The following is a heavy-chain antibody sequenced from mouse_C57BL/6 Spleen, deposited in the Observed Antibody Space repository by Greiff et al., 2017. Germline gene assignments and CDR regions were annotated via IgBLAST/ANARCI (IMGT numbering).Heavy chain of an antibody. CDR2: IDPENGDT. CDR1: GFNIKDDY. CDR3: TTSYYYGRTGY. D-gene: IGHD1-1*01. V-gene: IGHV14-4*01. J-gene: IGHJ2*01. Sequence: EVKLMESGAELVRPGASVKLSCTASGFNIKDDYMHWVKQRPEQGLEWIGWIDPENGDTEYASKFQGKATITADTSSNTAYLQLSSLTSEDTAVYYCTTSYYYGRTGYWGQGTTLTVSS.